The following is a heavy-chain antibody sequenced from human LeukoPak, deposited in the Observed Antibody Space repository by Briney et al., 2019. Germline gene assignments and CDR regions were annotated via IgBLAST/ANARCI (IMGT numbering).Heavy chain of an antibody. J-gene: IGHJ4*02. CDR2: ISSSGSTI. CDR3: ARDYSTVTTFFDY. V-gene: IGHV3-48*03. CDR1: GFIFSSYE. Sequence: GGSLRLSCAASGFIFSSYEMNWVRQTPGKGLEWVSYISSSGSTIFSADSVKGRFTISRDNAKNSLYPQLNSLRAEDTAVYYCARDYSTVTTFFDYWGQGTLVTVSS. D-gene: IGHD4-17*01.